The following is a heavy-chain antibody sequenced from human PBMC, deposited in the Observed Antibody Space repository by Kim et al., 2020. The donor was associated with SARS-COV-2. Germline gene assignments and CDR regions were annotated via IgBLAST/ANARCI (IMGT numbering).Heavy chain of an antibody. Sequence: ASVKVSCKASGYTFTGYYIHWVRQAPGQGLEWMGWIYPYSGATNFAQEFQGRVTMTSDTSISTAYMELRRLRSDDTAVYYCARAVGGSYYYYWGQGTLVTVSS. D-gene: IGHD1-26*01. CDR1: GYTFTGYY. V-gene: IGHV1-2*02. J-gene: IGHJ4*02. CDR3: ARAVGGSYYYY. CDR2: IYPYSGAT.